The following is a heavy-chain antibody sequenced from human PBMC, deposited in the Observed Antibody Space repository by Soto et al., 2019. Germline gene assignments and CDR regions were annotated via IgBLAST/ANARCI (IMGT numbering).Heavy chain of an antibody. CDR2: IYWNDDK. J-gene: IGHJ4*02. D-gene: IGHD4-17*01. CDR1: GFSLSSSGVG. Sequence: SGPTLVNPTQTLALTCTFSGFSLSSSGVGVGLIRQPPGKALEWLALIYWNDDKRYSPSLKTRLTIRKDTSKNQVVLTLTNIDAVDSATYFCETAGDYDLLTFDHWGPGTLVTVSS. V-gene: IGHV2-5*01. CDR3: ETAGDYDLLTFDH.